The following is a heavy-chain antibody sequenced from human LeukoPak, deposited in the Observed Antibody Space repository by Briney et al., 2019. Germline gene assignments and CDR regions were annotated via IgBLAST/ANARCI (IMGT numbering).Heavy chain of an antibody. CDR1: GFTFSSYG. J-gene: IGHJ4*02. CDR3: ATLDPAAIADY. V-gene: IGHV3-30*02. CDR2: IWYDGSNK. Sequence: PGGSLRLSCAASGFTFSSYGMHWVRQAPGKGLEWVAVIWYDGSNKYYADSVKGRFTISRDNSKNTLYLQMNSLRAEDTAVYYCATLDPAAIADYWGQGTLVTVSS. D-gene: IGHD2-2*01.